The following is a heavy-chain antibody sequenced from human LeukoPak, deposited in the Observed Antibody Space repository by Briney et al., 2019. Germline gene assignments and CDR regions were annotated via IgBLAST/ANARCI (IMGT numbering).Heavy chain of an antibody. CDR1: GFTFSSYG. D-gene: IGHD3-10*01. Sequence: PGGSLRLSCAASGFTFSSYGMHWVRQAPGKGLEWVAFIRYDGSNKYYADSVKGRFTISRDNSKNTLYLQMNSLRAEDTAVYYCAKDITVYGSGNIVEYFQHWGQGTLVTVSS. V-gene: IGHV3-30*02. CDR2: IRYDGSNK. CDR3: AKDITVYGSGNIVEYFQH. J-gene: IGHJ1*01.